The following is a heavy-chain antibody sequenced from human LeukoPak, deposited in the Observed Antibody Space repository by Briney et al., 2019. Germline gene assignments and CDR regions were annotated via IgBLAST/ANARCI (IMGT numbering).Heavy chain of an antibody. V-gene: IGHV4-59*01. CDR1: GGSISSYY. CDR2: IYYSGST. CDR3: ARGSTYYDFWSGYLAAGYFDY. Sequence: PSETLSLTCTVSGGSISSYYWSWIRQPPGKGLEWIGYIYYSGSTNYNPSLKSRVTISVDTSKNQFSLKLSSVTAADTAVYYCARGSTYYDFWSGYLAAGYFDYWGQGTLVTVSS. D-gene: IGHD3-3*01. J-gene: IGHJ4*02.